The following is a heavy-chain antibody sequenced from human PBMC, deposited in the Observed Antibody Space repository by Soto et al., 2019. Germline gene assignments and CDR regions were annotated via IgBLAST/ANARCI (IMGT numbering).Heavy chain of an antibody. Sequence: EVQLVESGGGLVKPGGSLRLSCAASGFTFSSYSMNWVRQAPGKGLEWVSSISSSSSYIYYADSVKGRFTISRDNAKNSLYLRMNSLRAEDTAVYYCARDRNRGGGMDVWGQGTTVTVSS. CDR3: ARDRNRGGGMDV. CDR2: ISSSSSYI. J-gene: IGHJ6*02. V-gene: IGHV3-21*01. D-gene: IGHD3-10*01. CDR1: GFTFSSYS.